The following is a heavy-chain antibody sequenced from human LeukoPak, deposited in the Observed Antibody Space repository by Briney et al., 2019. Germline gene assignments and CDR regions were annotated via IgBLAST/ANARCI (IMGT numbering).Heavy chain of an antibody. D-gene: IGHD1-26*01. J-gene: IGHJ5*02. CDR2: INPTGDST. V-gene: IGHV1-46*01. CDR1: GYTFTSYY. Sequence: ASVKVSCKASGYTFTSYYMHWVRQAPGQGLAWMGLINPTGDSTGYAQKFQGRVTMTRDMSTSTDFMELSSLRSEDTAVYYCARDNSVGDNAWWFDPWGQGTLVSVSS. CDR3: ARDNSVGDNAWWFDP.